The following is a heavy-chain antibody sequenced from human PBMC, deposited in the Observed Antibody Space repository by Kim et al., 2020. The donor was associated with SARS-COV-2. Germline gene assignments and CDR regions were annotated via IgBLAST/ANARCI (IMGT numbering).Heavy chain of an antibody. CDR2: IIPIFGTA. V-gene: IGHV1-69*13. D-gene: IGHD3-9*01. CDR1: GGTFSSYA. J-gene: IGHJ6*02. Sequence: SVKVSCKASGGTFSSYAISWVRQAPGQGLEWMGGIIPIFGTANYAQKFQGRVTITADESTSTAYMELSSLRSEDTAVHYCARVMGGYFDWLDYYDRMHVWGQGTTVTVSS. CDR3: ARVMGGYFDWLDYYDRMHV.